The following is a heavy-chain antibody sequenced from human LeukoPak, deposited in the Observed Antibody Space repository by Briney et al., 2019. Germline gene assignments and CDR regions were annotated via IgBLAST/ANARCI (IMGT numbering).Heavy chain of an antibody. Sequence: SVKVSCKPSGGTFSSYTISWVRQAPGQGLEWMGRIIPILGIANYAQKFQGTVTITADKSTSTAYMELSSRRSEDTAVYYCARSGYQWRFFDYWGQGTLVTVSS. V-gene: IGHV1-69*02. CDR2: IIPILGIA. J-gene: IGHJ4*02. D-gene: IGHD3-3*01. CDR3: ARSGYQWRFFDY. CDR1: GGTFSSYT.